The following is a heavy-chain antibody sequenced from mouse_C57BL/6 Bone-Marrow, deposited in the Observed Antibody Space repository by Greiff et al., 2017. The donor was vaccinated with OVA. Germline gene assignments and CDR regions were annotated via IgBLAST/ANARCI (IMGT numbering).Heavy chain of an antibody. CDR1: GYTFTSYG. V-gene: IGHV1-81*01. CDR3: ARSAHYYGSSFYYAMDD. CDR2: IYPRSGNT. Sequence: QVQLKESGAELARPGASVKLSCKASGYTFTSYGISWVKQRTGQGLEWIGEIYPRSGNTYYNEKFKGKATLTADKSSSTAYMELRSLTSEDSAVYFCARSAHYYGSSFYYAMDDWGQGTSVTVSS. J-gene: IGHJ4*01. D-gene: IGHD1-1*01.